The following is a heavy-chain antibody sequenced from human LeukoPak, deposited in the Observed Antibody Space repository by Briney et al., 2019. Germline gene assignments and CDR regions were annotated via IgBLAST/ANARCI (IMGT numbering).Heavy chain of an antibody. D-gene: IGHD3-22*01. Sequence: KSSQTLSLTCTVSGGSISSGSYYWSWLRQPAGKGLEWIGRIYTSGSTNYNPSLKSRVTISVDTSKNQFSLKLSSVTAADTAVYYCARDAVVIDAFDIWGQGTMVTVSS. CDR1: GGSISSGSYY. V-gene: IGHV4-61*02. J-gene: IGHJ3*02. CDR2: IYTSGST. CDR3: ARDAVVIDAFDI.